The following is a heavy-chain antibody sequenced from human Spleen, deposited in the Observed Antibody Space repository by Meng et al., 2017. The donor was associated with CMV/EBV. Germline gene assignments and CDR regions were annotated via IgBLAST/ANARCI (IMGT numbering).Heavy chain of an antibody. D-gene: IGHD5-24*01. CDR1: GGSITSRNL. CDR3: ARGAEMAPRSYFDY. Sequence: QVQLQESGPGLVKPSGVLSLTCAVSGGSITSRNLWTWVRQVPGKGLEWIGEIYHSRSTNHNPSLKSRVTISVDTSKNQFSLKLSSVTAADTAVYYWARGAEMAPRSYFDYWGQGTLVTVSS. V-gene: IGHV4-4*02. CDR2: IYHSRST. J-gene: IGHJ4*02.